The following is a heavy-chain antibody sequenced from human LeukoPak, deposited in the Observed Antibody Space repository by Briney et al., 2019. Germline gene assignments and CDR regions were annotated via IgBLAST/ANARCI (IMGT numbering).Heavy chain of an antibody. CDR1: GFTFNTYG. Sequence: QPGRSLRLSCAASGFTFNTYGMHWVRQAPGKGLEWVAVIWYDGSNKYYADSVKGRFTISRDNSKNTLYLQMNSLRAEDTAVYYCAGPIVGPSTWQFDYWGQGTLVTVSS. CDR3: AGPIVGPSTWQFDY. D-gene: IGHD1-26*01. J-gene: IGHJ4*02. V-gene: IGHV3-33*01. CDR2: IWYDGSNK.